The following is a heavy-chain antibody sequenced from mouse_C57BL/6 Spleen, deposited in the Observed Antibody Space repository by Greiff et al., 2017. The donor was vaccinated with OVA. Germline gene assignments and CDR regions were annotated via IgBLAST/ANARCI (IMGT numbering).Heavy chain of an antibody. D-gene: IGHD2-2*01. CDR1: GYTFTSYW. J-gene: IGHJ2*01. CDR3: AREVYYGYDLDY. CDR2: IYPGSGST. Sequence: QVQLQQPGAELVKPGASVKMSCKASGYTFTSYWITWVKQRPGQGLEWIGDIYPGSGSTNYNEKFTSKATLTVDTSSSTAYMQLSSLTSEDSAVYYCAREVYYGYDLDYWGQGTTLTVSS. V-gene: IGHV1-55*01.